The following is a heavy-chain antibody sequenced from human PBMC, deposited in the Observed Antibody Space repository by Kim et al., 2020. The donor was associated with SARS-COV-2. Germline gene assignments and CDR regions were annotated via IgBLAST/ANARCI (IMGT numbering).Heavy chain of an antibody. CDR3: ARGTRQWLARHYYYYMDV. Sequence: SETLSLTCAVYGGSFSGYYWSWIRQPPGKGLEWIGEINHSGSTKYNPSLKSRVTISVDTSKNQFSLKLSSVTAADTAVYYCARGTRQWLARHYYYYMDVWGKGTTVTVSS. V-gene: IGHV4-34*01. J-gene: IGHJ6*03. D-gene: IGHD6-19*01. CDR2: INHSGST. CDR1: GGSFSGYY.